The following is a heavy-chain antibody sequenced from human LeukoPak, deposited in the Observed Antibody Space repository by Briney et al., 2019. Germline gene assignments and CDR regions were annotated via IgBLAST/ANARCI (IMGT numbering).Heavy chain of an antibody. J-gene: IGHJ4*02. CDR2: ISSSSSYI. CDR1: GFTLSSYS. V-gene: IGHV3-21*01. Sequence: PGGSLRLSCAASGFTLSSYSMNWVRQAPGKGLEWVSSISSSSSYIYYADSVKGRFTISRDNAKNSLYLQMNSLRAEDTAVYYCARDHYGSGSGGSDYWGQGTLVTVSS. CDR3: ARDHYGSGSGGSDY. D-gene: IGHD3-10*01.